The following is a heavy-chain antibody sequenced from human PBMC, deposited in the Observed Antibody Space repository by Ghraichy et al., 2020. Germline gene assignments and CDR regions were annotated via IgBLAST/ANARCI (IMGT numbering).Heavy chain of an antibody. V-gene: IGHV4-34*01. CDR1: GGSFSGYY. J-gene: IGHJ6*03. CDR3: ARSKGPDGPAYYYMDV. CDR2: INHSGST. Sequence: SETLSLTCAVYGGSFSGYYWSWIRQPPGKGLEWIGEINHSGSTNYNPSLKSRVTISVDTSKNQFSLKLSSVTAADTAVYYCARSKGPDGPAYYYMDVWGKGTTVTVSS. D-gene: IGHD1-14*01.